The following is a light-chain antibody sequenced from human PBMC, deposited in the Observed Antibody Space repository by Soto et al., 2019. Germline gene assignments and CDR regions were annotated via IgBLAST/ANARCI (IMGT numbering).Light chain of an antibody. Sequence: QSALTQPASVSGSRGQSITISCTGTTSDVGSYNLVSWYQQHPGKAPKLIIYEVSERPSGVSTRFSGSKSGNVASLTISGLQAEDEAEYCCCSYATPRQFGGGTKLTVL. CDR2: EVS. CDR1: TSDVGSYNL. V-gene: IGLV2-23*02. CDR3: CSYATPRQ. J-gene: IGLJ2*01.